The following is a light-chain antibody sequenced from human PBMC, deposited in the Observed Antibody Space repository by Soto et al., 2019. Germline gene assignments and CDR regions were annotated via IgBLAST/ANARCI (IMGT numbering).Light chain of an antibody. V-gene: IGLV2-23*01. J-gene: IGLJ3*02. CDR3: SSFAGSSTSWV. CDR1: SSDIV. Sequence: QSVLTQPASVSASPGQSITIPCTGTSSDIVSWYQQHPGKAPKLMIYEGTKRPSGVSNRFSGSKSGNTASLTISGLQAEDEADYYCSSFAGSSTSWVFGGGTKLTVL. CDR2: EGT.